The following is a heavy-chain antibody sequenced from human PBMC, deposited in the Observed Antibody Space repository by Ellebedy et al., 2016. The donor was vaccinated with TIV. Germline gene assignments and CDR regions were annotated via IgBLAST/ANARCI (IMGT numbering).Heavy chain of an antibody. Sequence: GESLKISCRASGFTFSSYSMNWVRQTPGKGLEWVSYISGSGSTIYYADSVKGRFTISRDNAKNSLYLQMNSLSDDDTALYYCVRARQSSSPQWVYWGQGTRVTVSS. V-gene: IGHV3-48*02. CDR3: VRARQSSSPQWVY. D-gene: IGHD6-13*01. CDR2: ISGSGSTI. CDR1: GFTFSSYS. J-gene: IGHJ4*02.